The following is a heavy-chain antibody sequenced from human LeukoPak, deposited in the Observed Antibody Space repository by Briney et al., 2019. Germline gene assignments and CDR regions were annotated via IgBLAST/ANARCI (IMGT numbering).Heavy chain of an antibody. D-gene: IGHD1-26*01. CDR3: ARGVGATPAFFDY. Sequence: GGSLRLSCAASGFTFSSYEMNWVRQAPGKGLEWVSYISSSGSTIYYADFVKGRFNISRDNAKNALYLQMSSLRTEDTAVYYCARGVGATPAFFDYWGQGTLVTVSS. CDR1: GFTFSSYE. J-gene: IGHJ4*02. V-gene: IGHV3-48*03. CDR2: ISSSGSTI.